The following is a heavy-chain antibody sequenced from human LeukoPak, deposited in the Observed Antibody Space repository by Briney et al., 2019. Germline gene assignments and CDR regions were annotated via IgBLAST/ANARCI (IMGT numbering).Heavy chain of an antibody. CDR1: GFTFSSYG. CDR3: AKGEGETTGDY. CDR2: ISYDGSNK. V-gene: IGHV3-30*18. J-gene: IGHJ4*02. Sequence: GRSLRLSCAASGFTFSSYGMHWVRQAPGKGLEWVAVISYDGSNKYYADSVKGRFTISRDNCKNALYLQMNSLRAEDTAVYYCAKGEGETTGDYWGQGTLVTVSS. D-gene: IGHD1-1*01.